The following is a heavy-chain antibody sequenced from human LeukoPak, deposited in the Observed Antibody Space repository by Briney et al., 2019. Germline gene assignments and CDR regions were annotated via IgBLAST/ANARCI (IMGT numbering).Heavy chain of an antibody. D-gene: IGHD4-11*01. CDR3: AKDAQRGFDYSNSLEH. V-gene: IGHV3-74*01. Sequence: GGSLRLSCAASGFTFSSYWMHWVRQAPGKGLVWVSRINSDGKSTSYADSVKGRFTISRDNFRKMVSLQMDSLRAEDTAVYYCAKDAQRGFDYSNSLEHWGQGSLVTVSS. J-gene: IGHJ4*02. CDR1: GFTFSSYW. CDR2: INSDGKST.